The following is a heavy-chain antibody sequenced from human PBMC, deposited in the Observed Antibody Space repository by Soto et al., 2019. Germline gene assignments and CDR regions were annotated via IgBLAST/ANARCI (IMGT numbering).Heavy chain of an antibody. CDR1: GYTFTGYY. V-gene: IGHV1-2*02. CDR2: INPYTGGT. D-gene: IGHD2-21*02. Sequence: ASVKVSCKASGYTFTGYYVLWVRQAPGQGPECMGWINPYTGGTNYAQKFQGRVTMTRDTFISTACMELSKLISDDTAVYYCATQFHHCGGDCYRGPYFGMDVWGQGTTVTVSS. J-gene: IGHJ6*02. CDR3: ATQFHHCGGDCYRGPYFGMDV.